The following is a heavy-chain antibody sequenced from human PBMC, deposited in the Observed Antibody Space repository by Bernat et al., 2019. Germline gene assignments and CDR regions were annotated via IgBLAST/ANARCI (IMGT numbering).Heavy chain of an antibody. CDR2: ISYDGSKK. CDR1: GFTFSSYA. Sequence: QVQLVESGGGVVQPGRSPRLSCAASGFTFSSYAMHWVRQAPGKGLEWVAVISYDGSKKYYADSVLGRFTISRDNSKDTLYLEMDSLRVEDTAVYYCARGPGIAATGKAGDYMDVWGKGTTVTVSS. V-gene: IGHV3-30*01. D-gene: IGHD6-13*01. CDR3: ARGPGIAATGKAGDYMDV. J-gene: IGHJ6*03.